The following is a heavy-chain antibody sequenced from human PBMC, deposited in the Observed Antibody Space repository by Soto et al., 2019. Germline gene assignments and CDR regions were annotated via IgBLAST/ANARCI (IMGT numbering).Heavy chain of an antibody. J-gene: IGHJ4*02. CDR3: ARTGVTIFGVDPEFDY. V-gene: IGHV3-64*01. Sequence: GGSLRLSCAASGFTFSSYAMHWVRQAPGKGLEYVSAISSNGGSTYYANSVKGRFTISRDNSKNTLYLQMGSLRAEDMAVYYCARTGVTIFGVDPEFDYWGQGTLVTVSS. D-gene: IGHD3-3*01. CDR2: ISSNGGST. CDR1: GFTFSSYA.